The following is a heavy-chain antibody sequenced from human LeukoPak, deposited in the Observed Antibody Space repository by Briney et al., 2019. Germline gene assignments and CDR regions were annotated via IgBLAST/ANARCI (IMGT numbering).Heavy chain of an antibody. CDR1: GFTFSSYG. CDR3: ARVAMPGLWFGDYYFDY. V-gene: IGHV3-33*01. CDR2: IWYDGSNK. Sequence: GRSLRLSCAASGFTFSSYGMHWVRQAPGKGLEWVAVIWYDGSNKYYADSVKGRFTISRDNSKNTLYLQMNSLRAEDTAVYYCARVAMPGLWFGDYYFDYWGQGTLVTVSS. J-gene: IGHJ4*02. D-gene: IGHD3-10*01.